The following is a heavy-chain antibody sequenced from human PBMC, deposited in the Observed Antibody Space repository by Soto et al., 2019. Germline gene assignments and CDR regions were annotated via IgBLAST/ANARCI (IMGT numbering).Heavy chain of an antibody. CDR2: ISAYNGNT. D-gene: IGHD2-2*01. Sequence: ASVKVSCKASGYTFTSYGISWVRQAPGQGFEWMGWISAYNGNTNYAQKLQGRVTMTTDTSTSTAYMELRSLRSDDTAVYYCARYCSSTSCYGLYYYYGMDVWGQGTTVTVSS. CDR3: ARYCSSTSCYGLYYYYGMDV. CDR1: GYTFTSYG. V-gene: IGHV1-18*01. J-gene: IGHJ6*02.